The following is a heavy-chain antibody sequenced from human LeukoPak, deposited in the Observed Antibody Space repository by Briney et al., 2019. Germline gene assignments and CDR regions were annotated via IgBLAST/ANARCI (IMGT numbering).Heavy chain of an antibody. CDR1: GFTFSSYS. D-gene: IGHD6-13*01. J-gene: IGHJ4*02. CDR2: ISSSSSYI. CDR3: ARDKQQLINDY. V-gene: IGHV3-21*01. Sequence: GGSLRLSCAASGFTFSSYSMNWVRQAPGKGLEWVSSISSSSSYIYYADSVKGRFTISRDNAKNSLYLQMNSLRAEDTAVYYCARDKQQLINDYWGQGTLVTVPS.